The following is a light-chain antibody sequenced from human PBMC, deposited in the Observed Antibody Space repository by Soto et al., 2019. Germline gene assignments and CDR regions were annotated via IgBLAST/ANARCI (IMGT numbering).Light chain of an antibody. CDR1: SSDVGSYNL. Sequence: QSALTQPASVSGSSGQSITISCTGTSSDVGSYNLVSWFQQHPGKAPRLMIYEVNKRPSGVSNRFSGSKSGYTASLTISGLQAEGEAEYYCCSFAGTTTYVLFGGGTKVTVL. CDR2: EVN. J-gene: IGLJ2*01. CDR3: CSFAGTTTYVL. V-gene: IGLV2-23*02.